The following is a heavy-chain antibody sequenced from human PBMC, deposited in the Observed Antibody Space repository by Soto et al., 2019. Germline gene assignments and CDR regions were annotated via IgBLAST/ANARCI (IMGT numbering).Heavy chain of an antibody. V-gene: IGHV1-69*04. CDR2: IIPILDIT. J-gene: IGHJ3*02. D-gene: IGHD3-22*01. CDR3: TRGADSSGSESAFDI. Sequence: QVQLVQSGAEVKKPGSSVKVSCKTSGGTFRAYGISWVRQAPGQGLEWMGRIIPILDITDYAQKFQGRVMSTADKSTSTAYMTLSSLRAEDTAMYYCTRGADSSGSESAFDIWGQGTMVTVSS. CDR1: GGTFRAYG.